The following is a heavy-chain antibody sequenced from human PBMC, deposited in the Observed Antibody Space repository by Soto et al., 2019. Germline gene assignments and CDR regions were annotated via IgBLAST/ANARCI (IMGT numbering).Heavy chain of an antibody. CDR3: ARDGKKRKLERFYYYYYLDV. V-gene: IGHV3-33*01. CDR1: GFTFSSYG. Sequence: QVQLVESGGGVVQPGRSLRLSCAASGFTFSSYGMHWVRQAPGKGLEWVAVIWYDGSNKYYADSVKGRFTITRDNSKNTLHLQMNSLRAEDTAVYYCARDGKKRKLERFYYYYYLDVWCKGTTITVSS. J-gene: IGHJ6*03. CDR2: IWYDGSNK. D-gene: IGHD1-1*01.